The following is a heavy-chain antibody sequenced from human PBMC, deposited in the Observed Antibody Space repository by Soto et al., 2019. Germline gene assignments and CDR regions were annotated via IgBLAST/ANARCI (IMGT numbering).Heavy chain of an antibody. CDR2: ISAYNGNT. Sequence: ASVKVSCKASGHTFTSYGISWVRQAPGQGLEWMGWISAYNGNTNYAQKLQGRVTMTTDTSTSTAYMELRSLRSDDTAVYYCARDPALGYYYYMDVWGKGTTVTVSS. J-gene: IGHJ6*03. V-gene: IGHV1-18*01. CDR3: ARDPALGYYYYMDV. CDR1: GHTFTSYG. D-gene: IGHD7-27*01.